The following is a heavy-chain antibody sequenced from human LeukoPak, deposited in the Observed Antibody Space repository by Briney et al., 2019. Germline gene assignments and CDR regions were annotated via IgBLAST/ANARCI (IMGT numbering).Heavy chain of an antibody. V-gene: IGHV4-34*01. J-gene: IGHJ4*02. Sequence: SETLSLTCAAYGGSFSGYYWSWIRQPPGKGLEWIGEINHSGSTNYNPSLKSRVTISVDTSKNQFSLKLSSVTAADTAVYYCARGPHITTFGVVIPFDYWGQGTLVTVSS. D-gene: IGHD3-3*01. CDR2: INHSGST. CDR1: GGSFSGYY. CDR3: ARGPHITTFGVVIPFDY.